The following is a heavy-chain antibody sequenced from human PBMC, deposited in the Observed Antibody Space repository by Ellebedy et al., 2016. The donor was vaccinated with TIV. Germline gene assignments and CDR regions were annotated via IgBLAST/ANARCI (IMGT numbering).Heavy chain of an antibody. CDR3: ARGYYYDSSGYPTASLEYYFDY. V-gene: IGHV1-46*04. J-gene: IGHJ4*02. D-gene: IGHD3-22*01. CDR1: GYTFTSYY. CDR2: INPSGGST. Sequence: AASVKVSCKASGYTFTSYYMHWVRQAPGQGLEWMGIINPSGGSTSYAQKLQGRVTMTRDTSTSTVYMELSSLRSEDTAVFYCARGYYYDSSGYPTASLEYYFDYWGQGTLVTVSS.